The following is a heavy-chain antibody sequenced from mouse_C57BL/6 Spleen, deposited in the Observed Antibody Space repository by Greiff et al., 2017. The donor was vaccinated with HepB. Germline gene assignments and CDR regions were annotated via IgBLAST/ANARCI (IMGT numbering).Heavy chain of an antibody. CDR2: IYPGDGDT. Sequence: QVQLKQSGPELVKPGASVKISCKASGYAFSSSWMNWVKQRPGKGLEWIGRIYPGDGDTNYNGKFKGKATLTADKSSSTAYMQLSSLTSEDSAVYFCSRYLGRAMDDWGQGTSVTVSS. J-gene: IGHJ4*01. CDR1: GYAFSSSW. D-gene: IGHD4-1*01. V-gene: IGHV1-82*01. CDR3: SRYLGRAMDD.